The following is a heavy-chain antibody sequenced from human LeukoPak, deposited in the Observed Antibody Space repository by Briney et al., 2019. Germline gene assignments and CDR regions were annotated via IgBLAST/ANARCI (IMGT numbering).Heavy chain of an antibody. CDR1: GYTFTSYY. D-gene: IGHD4-17*01. V-gene: IGHV1-46*01. J-gene: IGHJ6*02. CDR3: ARAGPYGDYGYYYYYGMDV. CDR2: INPSGGST. Sequence: GASVKLSCTASGYTFTSYYMHWVRQAPGQGLELMGIINPSGGSTSYAQKFQGRVTMTRDTSTSTVYMELSSLRSEDTAVYYCARAGPYGDYGYYYYYGMDVWGQGTTVTVSS.